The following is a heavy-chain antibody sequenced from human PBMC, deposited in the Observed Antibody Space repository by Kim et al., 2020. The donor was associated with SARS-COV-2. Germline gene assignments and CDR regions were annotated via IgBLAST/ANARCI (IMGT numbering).Heavy chain of an antibody. D-gene: IGHD2-2*01. CDR3: ARGYQLLWGGWFDP. J-gene: IGHJ5*02. Sequence: PSLKSRVTISVDTSKNQFSLKMSSVTAADTAVYYCARGYQLLWGGWFDPWGQGTLVTVSS. V-gene: IGHV4-34*01.